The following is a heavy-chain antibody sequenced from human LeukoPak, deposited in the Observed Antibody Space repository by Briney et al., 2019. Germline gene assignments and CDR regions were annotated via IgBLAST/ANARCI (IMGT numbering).Heavy chain of an antibody. CDR2: IYYSGST. D-gene: IGHD2-15*01. CDR1: GGSISSSSYY. V-gene: IGHV4-39*01. Sequence: SETLSLTCTVSGGSISSSSYYWGWIRQPPGKGLEWIGSIYYSGSTYYNPSLKSRVTISVDTSKNQFSLKLSSVTAADTAVYYCAREAYCSGGTCSLNWFDPWGQGTLVTVSS. J-gene: IGHJ5*02. CDR3: AREAYCSGGTCSLNWFDP.